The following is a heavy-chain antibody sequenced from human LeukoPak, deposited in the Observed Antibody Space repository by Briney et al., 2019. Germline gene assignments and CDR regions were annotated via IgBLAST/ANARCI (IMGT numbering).Heavy chain of an antibody. CDR1: GDSISSYY. D-gene: IGHD2-21*01. V-gene: IGHV4-59*08. CDR2: IYYSGNT. Sequence: SETLSLTCTVSGDSISSYYWSWIRQPPGKGLEWIGYIYYSGNTYYNPALQSRVTISIDTSKTQFSLKLSSVTAADTAVYYCARRAGIAGYFQHWGQSTLVTVSS. CDR3: ARRAGIAGYFQH. J-gene: IGHJ1*01.